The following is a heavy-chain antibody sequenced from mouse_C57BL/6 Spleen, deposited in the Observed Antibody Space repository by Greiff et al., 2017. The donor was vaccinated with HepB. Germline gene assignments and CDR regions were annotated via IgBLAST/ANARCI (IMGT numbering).Heavy chain of an antibody. CDR3: ARNDWDRYFDY. D-gene: IGHD4-1*01. J-gene: IGHJ2*01. CDR1: GYTFTSYW. V-gene: IGHV1-64*01. CDR2: IHPNSGST. Sequence: QVQLQQPGAELVKPGASVKLSCKASGYTFTSYWMHWVKRRPGQGLEWIGMIHPNSGSTNYNEKFKSKATLTVDKSSSTAYMQLSSLTSEDSAVYYCARNDWDRYFDYWGQGTTLTVSS.